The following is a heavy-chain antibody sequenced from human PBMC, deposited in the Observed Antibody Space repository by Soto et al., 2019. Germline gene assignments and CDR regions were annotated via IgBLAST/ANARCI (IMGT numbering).Heavy chain of an antibody. CDR1: GGTFSSYA. V-gene: IGHV1-69*06. D-gene: IGHD3-10*01. CDR3: ARGSIKLLWFGDPSGFDP. CDR2: TIPLFGTP. Sequence: GASVKVSCKASGGTFSSYAITWVRQAPGQGLEWMGGTIPLFGTPNYAQKFQGRVTITADKSTNTVYMELSRLRSEGTAVYYCARGSIKLLWFGDPSGFDPWGQGTLVTISS. J-gene: IGHJ5*02.